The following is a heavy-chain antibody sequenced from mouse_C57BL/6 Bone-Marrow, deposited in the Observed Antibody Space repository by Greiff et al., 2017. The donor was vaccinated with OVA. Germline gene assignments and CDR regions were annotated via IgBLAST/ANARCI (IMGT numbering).Heavy chain of an antibody. Sequence: VQLKESGPGLAKPSQTLSLTCSVTGYSITSDYWNWIRKFPGNKLEYMGYISYSGSTYYNPSLKSRISITRDTSKNQYYLQLNSVTTEDTATYYCARDGVYYGSSYWYFDVWGTGTTVTVSS. CDR1: GYSITSDY. D-gene: IGHD1-1*01. V-gene: IGHV3-8*01. J-gene: IGHJ1*03. CDR2: ISYSGST. CDR3: ARDGVYYGSSYWYFDV.